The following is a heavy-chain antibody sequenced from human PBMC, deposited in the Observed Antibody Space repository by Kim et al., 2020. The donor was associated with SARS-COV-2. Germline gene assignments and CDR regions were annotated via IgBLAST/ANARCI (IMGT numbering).Heavy chain of an antibody. V-gene: IGHV4-61*02. J-gene: IGHJ3*02. D-gene: IGHD3-9*01. Sequence: SETLSLTCTVSGGSISSGTYYWSWIRQPAGKGLEWIGRIYTSGSTNYNPSLKSRVTISLDTSKNQFSLKLSSVTAADTAVYYCARGLVIFVGALDIWGQGTTVTVSS. CDR3: ARGLVIFVGALDI. CDR1: GGSISSGTYY. CDR2: IYTSGST.